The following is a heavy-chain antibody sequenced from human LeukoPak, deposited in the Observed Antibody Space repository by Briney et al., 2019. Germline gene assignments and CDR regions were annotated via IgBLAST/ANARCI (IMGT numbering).Heavy chain of an antibody. CDR1: AGSISSYY. Sequence: SETLSLTCSVSAGSISSYYWSWIRQSPGKGLEWIGFIQHSGSTNYNPSLKSRATISIGPSKNQFSLRLTSVTAADTAIYYCARADLHGGNPFDAFDIWGQGTMITVSS. J-gene: IGHJ3*02. CDR3: ARADLHGGNPFDAFDI. D-gene: IGHD2-15*01. V-gene: IGHV4-59*08. CDR2: IQHSGST.